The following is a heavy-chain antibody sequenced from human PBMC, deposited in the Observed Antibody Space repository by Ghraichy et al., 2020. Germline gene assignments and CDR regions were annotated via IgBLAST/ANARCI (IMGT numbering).Heavy chain of an antibody. CDR1: GFSFGDYD. Sequence: GGSLRLSCVVSGFSFGDYDMHWVRQGTGRGLEWVSSIGTLGDTYYPGSVVGRFTISRDNATGSLYLQMNSLRAGDTAVYYCARGLQGYCNYTNCPFDQWGQGTLVTV. CDR2: IGTLGDT. D-gene: IGHD2-2*01. V-gene: IGHV3-13*01. CDR3: ARGLQGYCNYTNCPFDQ. J-gene: IGHJ4*02.